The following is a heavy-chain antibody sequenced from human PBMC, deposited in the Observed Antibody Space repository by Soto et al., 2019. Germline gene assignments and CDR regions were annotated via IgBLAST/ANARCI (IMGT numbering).Heavy chain of an antibody. D-gene: IGHD2-15*01. J-gene: IGHJ4*02. V-gene: IGHV5-10-1*01. CDR2: IDPSDSYT. CDR3: ARHLGYCSGGCCYSFDY. Sequence: GESLKISCKCSGYSFTIYWISWVRQMPGKGLEWMGRIDPSDSYTNYSPSFQGHVTISADKSISTAYLQWSSLKASDTAMYYCARHLGYCSGGCCYSFDYWGQGTLVTVSP. CDR1: GYSFTIYW.